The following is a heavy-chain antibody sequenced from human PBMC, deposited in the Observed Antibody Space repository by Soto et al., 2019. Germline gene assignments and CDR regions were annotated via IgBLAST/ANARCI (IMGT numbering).Heavy chain of an antibody. D-gene: IGHD3-10*01. CDR1: GLTFSSYA. J-gene: IGHJ6*02. V-gene: IGHV3-23*01. Sequence: DVQLLESGGDLVQPGGSLRLSCAASGLTFSSYAMSWVRQAPGKGLEWVSSVSAGGDMTYYSDSVKGRFTISRDNSNNALFLQMNSLRAEDTALYYCARGDRGGSGSPASYYYSGLDVWGQVTTVTVSS. CDR3: ARGDRGGSGSPASYYYSGLDV. CDR2: VSAGGDMT.